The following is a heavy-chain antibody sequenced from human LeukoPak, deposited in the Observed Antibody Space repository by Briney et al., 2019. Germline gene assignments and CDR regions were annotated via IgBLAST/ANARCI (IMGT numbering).Heavy chain of an antibody. J-gene: IGHJ5*02. Sequence: SETLSLTCAVYGGSFSGYYWSWIRQPPGKGLDWIGEINHSGSTNYNPSLKSRVTISVDTSKNQFSLTLSSVTAADTAVYYCARGGYDYVWGSDRSWFDPWGKGSLVSVSS. CDR2: INHSGST. CDR3: ARGGYDYVWGSDRSWFDP. V-gene: IGHV4-34*01. D-gene: IGHD3-16*02. CDR1: GGSFSGYY.